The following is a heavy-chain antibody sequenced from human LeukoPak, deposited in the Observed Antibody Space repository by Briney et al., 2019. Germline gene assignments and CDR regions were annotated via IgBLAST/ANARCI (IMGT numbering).Heavy chain of an antibody. CDR2: IYASGNT. CDR3: ARQGVATAIDY. V-gene: IGHV4-4*07. J-gene: IGHJ4*02. D-gene: IGHD2-21*02. CDR1: GGSISSYY. Sequence: PSETLSLTCTVSGGSISSYYWSWIRQPAGKGLEWIGRIYASGNTNYNPSLKSRVTMSVDTSKNLFALKLSSVTAADTAVCYCARQGVATAIDYWGQGTLVTASS.